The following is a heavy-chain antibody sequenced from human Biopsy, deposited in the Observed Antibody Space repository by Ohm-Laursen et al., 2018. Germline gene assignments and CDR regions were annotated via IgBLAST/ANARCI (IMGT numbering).Heavy chain of an antibody. D-gene: IGHD3-9*01. CDR2: NIPILGTG. CDR3: ATKLTGYFHH. Sequence: SVKVSCKAPGGTFSNYGVNWVRQAPGQGPEWLGGNIPILGTGNYAQKFQGRVTVAADTSTSTATMELRSLRSDDTAVYYCATKLTGYFHHWGQGILVIVSS. J-gene: IGHJ1*01. CDR1: GGTFSNYG. V-gene: IGHV1-69*06.